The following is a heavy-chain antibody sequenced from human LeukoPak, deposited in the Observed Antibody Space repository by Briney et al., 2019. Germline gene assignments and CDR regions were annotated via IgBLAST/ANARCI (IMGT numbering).Heavy chain of an antibody. CDR1: GGSIGSGDDY. Sequence: SETLSLTCTVSGGSIGSGDDYWSWIRQPPGKGLEWIAYMYHNGSTYYNPSLKSRVTMSADTSKNQLSLKLSSVTAADTAVYYCARPYYYDSRIDPWGQGILVTVSS. J-gene: IGHJ5*02. V-gene: IGHV4-30-4*01. CDR3: ARPYYYDSRIDP. D-gene: IGHD3-22*01. CDR2: MYHNGST.